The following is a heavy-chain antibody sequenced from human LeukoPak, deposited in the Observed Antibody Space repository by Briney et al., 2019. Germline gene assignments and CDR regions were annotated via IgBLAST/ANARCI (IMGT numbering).Heavy chain of an antibody. Sequence: PGGSLRLSCAASGFTFSSYAMHWVRQAPGKGLEWVAVISYDGSNKYYADSVKGRFTISRDNSKNTLYLQMNSLRAEDTAVYYCAGGGGFLIEIWGQGTMVTVSS. CDR1: GFTFSSYA. CDR3: AGGGGFLIEI. V-gene: IGHV3-30-3*01. D-gene: IGHD2/OR15-2a*01. CDR2: ISYDGSNK. J-gene: IGHJ3*02.